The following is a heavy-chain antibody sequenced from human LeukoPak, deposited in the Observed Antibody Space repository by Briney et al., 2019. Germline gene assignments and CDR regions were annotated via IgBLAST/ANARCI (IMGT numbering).Heavy chain of an antibody. CDR3: ARDTGYNTFDY. D-gene: IGHD5-24*01. V-gene: IGHV3-23*01. CDR1: GFTFSSYA. J-gene: IGHJ4*02. Sequence: PGGSLRLSCAASGFTFSSYAMTWVRQAPGKGLEWVSTILNSGASTYYADSVKGRFTISRDNAKNSLYLQMNSLRAEDTAVYYCARDTGYNTFDYWGQGTLVTVSS. CDR2: ILNSGAST.